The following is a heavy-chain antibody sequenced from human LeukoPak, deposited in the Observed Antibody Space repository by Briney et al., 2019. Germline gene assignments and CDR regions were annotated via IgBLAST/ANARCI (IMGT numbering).Heavy chain of an antibody. V-gene: IGHV3-7*01. J-gene: IGHJ4*02. CDR3: ARYFRGRSHCYRGDY. Sequence: GGSLRLSCAASGFTFSSYEMNWVRQAPGKGLEWVANIKQDGSEKYYVDSLKGRFTISRDNAKNSLYLQMNSLRAEDTAVYYCARYFRGRSHCYRGDYWGQGTLVTVSS. D-gene: IGHD2-2*02. CDR1: GFTFSSYE. CDR2: IKQDGSEK.